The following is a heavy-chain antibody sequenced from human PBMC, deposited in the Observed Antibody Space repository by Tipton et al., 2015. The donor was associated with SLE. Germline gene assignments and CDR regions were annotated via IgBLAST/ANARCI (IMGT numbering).Heavy chain of an antibody. J-gene: IGHJ3*02. CDR2: IYYSGST. V-gene: IGHV4-59*01. D-gene: IGHD3-3*01. CDR1: GGSISSYY. Sequence: LRLSCTVSGGSISSYYWSWIRQPPGKGLEWIGYIYYSGSTNYNPSLKSRVTISVDTPKNQFSLKLSSVTAADTAVYYCARDWGYDFWSGYSQGAFDIWGQGTMVTVSS. CDR3: ARDWGYDFWSGYSQGAFDI.